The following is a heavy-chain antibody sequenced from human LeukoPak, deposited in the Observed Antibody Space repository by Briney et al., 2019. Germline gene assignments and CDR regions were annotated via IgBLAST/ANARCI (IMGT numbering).Heavy chain of an antibody. CDR2: IRSKAYGGTR. CDR3: SRTITFDY. V-gene: IGHV3-49*04. Sequence: PGGSLRLSCAASGFTFSSYSMNWVRQAPGKGLEWVGFIRSKAYGGTREYAASVKGRFTMSRDDSKSIAYLQMNSLKTEDTAVYYCSRTITFDYWGQGTLVTVSS. CDR1: GFTFSSYS. J-gene: IGHJ4*02. D-gene: IGHD1-14*01.